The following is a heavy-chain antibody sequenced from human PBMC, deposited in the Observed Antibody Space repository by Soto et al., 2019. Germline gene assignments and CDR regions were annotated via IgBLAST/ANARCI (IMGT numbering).Heavy chain of an antibody. CDR2: INHSGST. J-gene: IGHJ4*02. CDR3: ARGRGIVVRPYYFDY. D-gene: IGHD2-2*01. V-gene: IGHV4-34*01. Sequence: QVQLQQWGAGLLKPSETLSLTCAVYGGSFSGYYWSWIRQPPGKGLEWIGEINHSGSTNYNPSLKSRVTISVDTSKNQFSLKLSSVTAADTAVYYCARGRGIVVRPYYFDYWGQGTLVTVSS. CDR1: GGSFSGYY.